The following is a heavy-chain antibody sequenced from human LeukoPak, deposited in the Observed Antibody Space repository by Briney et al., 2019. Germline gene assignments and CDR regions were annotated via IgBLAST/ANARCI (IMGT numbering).Heavy chain of an antibody. CDR3: ARSGYYYDSSGYYQYDY. CDR1: GSSFTSYW. D-gene: IGHD3-22*01. V-gene: IGHV5-51*01. CDR2: IYPGDSDT. Sequence: PGASLKISFKGSGSSFTSYWIGWVRPMPGKGLEWMGIIYPGDSDTRYSPSFQGQVTISADQSISTAYLQWSSLKASDTAIYYCARSGYYYDSSGYYQYDYWGQGTLVTVSS. J-gene: IGHJ4*02.